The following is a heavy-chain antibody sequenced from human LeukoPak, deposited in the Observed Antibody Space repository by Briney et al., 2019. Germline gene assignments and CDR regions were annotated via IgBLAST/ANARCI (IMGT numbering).Heavy chain of an antibody. J-gene: IGHJ4*02. CDR1: GGSFSGYY. CDR3: ARARQVEMATDNYPHFDY. V-gene: IGHV4-34*01. Sequence: SETLSLTCAVYGGSFSGYYWSWIRQPPGKGLERIGEINHSGSTNYNPSLKSRVTISVDTSKNQFSLKLSSVTAADTAVYYCARARQVEMATDNYPHFDYWGQGTLVTVSS. CDR2: INHSGST. D-gene: IGHD5-24*01.